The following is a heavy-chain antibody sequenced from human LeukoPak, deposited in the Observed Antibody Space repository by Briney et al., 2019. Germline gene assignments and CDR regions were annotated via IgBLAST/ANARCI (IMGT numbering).Heavy chain of an antibody. Sequence: QPGGSLRLSCAASGFNFSSYSMNWVRQAPGRGLEWVSYISSSSSTIYYADSVKGRFTTSRDNAKNSLYLQMNSLRAEDTAVYYCARDRGCSSTSCYTGPNMDVWGKGTTVTVSS. CDR2: ISSSSSTI. J-gene: IGHJ6*03. CDR1: GFNFSSYS. CDR3: ARDRGCSSTSCYTGPNMDV. V-gene: IGHV3-48*01. D-gene: IGHD2-2*02.